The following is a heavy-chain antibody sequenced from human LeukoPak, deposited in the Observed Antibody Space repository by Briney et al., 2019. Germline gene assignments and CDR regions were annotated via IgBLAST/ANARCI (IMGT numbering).Heavy chain of an antibody. CDR1: GYTFASYD. Sequence: ASVKVSCKASGYTFASYDINWVRQATGQGLEWMGWMNPNSGNTGYAQKFQGRVTMTRNTSISTAYMELSSLRSEDTAVYYCAREERITIFGVAYWGQGTLVTVSS. D-gene: IGHD3-3*01. J-gene: IGHJ4*02. CDR3: AREERITIFGVAY. CDR2: MNPNSGNT. V-gene: IGHV1-8*01.